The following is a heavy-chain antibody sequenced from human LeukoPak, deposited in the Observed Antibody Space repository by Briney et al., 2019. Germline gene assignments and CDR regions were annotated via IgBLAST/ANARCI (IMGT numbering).Heavy chain of an antibody. CDR2: FDPEDGET. J-gene: IGHJ4*02. Sequence: ASVKVSCKVSGYTLTELSMHWVRQAPGKGLEWMGGFDPEDGETIYAQKFQGRVTMTRDMSTSTVYMELSSLRSEDTAVYYCARDMVTMVRGVIIGPMRYWGQGTLVTVSS. D-gene: IGHD3-10*01. CDR3: ARDMVTMVRGVIIGPMRY. V-gene: IGHV1-24*01. CDR1: GYTLTELS.